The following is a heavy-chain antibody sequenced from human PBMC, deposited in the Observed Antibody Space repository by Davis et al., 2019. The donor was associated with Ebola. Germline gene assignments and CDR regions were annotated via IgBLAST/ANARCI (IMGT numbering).Heavy chain of an antibody. D-gene: IGHD3-10*01. CDR2: INPSIGNT. CDR3: ASGEFVDF. Sequence: ASVKVSCKASGYTFTDYLMHWVRQAPGQGLEWMGLINPSIGNTSLAQKFQDRVILTRDTSTRTVHMDLSSLKSDDTAIYYCASGEFVDFWGQGTLVTVSS. J-gene: IGHJ4*02. V-gene: IGHV1-46*01. CDR1: GYTFTDYL.